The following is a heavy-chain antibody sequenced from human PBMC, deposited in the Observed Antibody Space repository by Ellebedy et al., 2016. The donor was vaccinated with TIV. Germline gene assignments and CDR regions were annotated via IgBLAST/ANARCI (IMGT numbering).Heavy chain of an antibody. D-gene: IGHD4-17*01. Sequence: ASVKVSCKASGGTFSSYAISWVRQAPGQGLEWMGWISAYNGNTNYAQKLQGRVTMTTDTSTSTAYMELGSLRSDDTAVYYCARDLLDYGDYVGYFQHWGQGTLVTVSS. J-gene: IGHJ1*01. CDR1: GGTFSSYA. CDR3: ARDLLDYGDYVGYFQH. CDR2: ISAYNGNT. V-gene: IGHV1-18*01.